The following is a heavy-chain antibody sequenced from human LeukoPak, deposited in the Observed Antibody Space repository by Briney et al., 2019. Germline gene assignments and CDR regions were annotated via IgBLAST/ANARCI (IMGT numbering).Heavy chain of an antibody. Sequence: SETLSLTCTVSGVSITSHYWSWIRQPPGKGLEWIGYMYDSEKTKDNLSFKSRSTLSADTSKNQFSLRLSSVTAEDTAVYYCATIRRGSIYGYFDFWGQGILVTVSS. CDR2: MYDSEKT. J-gene: IGHJ4*02. CDR1: GVSITSHY. V-gene: IGHV4-59*11. D-gene: IGHD5-18*01. CDR3: ATIRRGSIYGYFDF.